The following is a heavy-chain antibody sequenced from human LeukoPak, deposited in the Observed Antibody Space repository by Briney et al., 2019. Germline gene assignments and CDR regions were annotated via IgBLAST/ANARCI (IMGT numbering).Heavy chain of an antibody. D-gene: IGHD6-13*01. Sequence: SETLSLTCTVSGGSISSYYWSWIRQPPGKGLEWIGYIYYSGSTNYNPSLKSRVTISVDTSKNQFSLKLSSVTAADTAVYYCARLAAPLALSRFSWFDPWGQGTLVTVSS. CDR1: GGSISSYY. J-gene: IGHJ5*02. V-gene: IGHV4-59*01. CDR2: IYYSGST. CDR3: ARLAAPLALSRFSWFDP.